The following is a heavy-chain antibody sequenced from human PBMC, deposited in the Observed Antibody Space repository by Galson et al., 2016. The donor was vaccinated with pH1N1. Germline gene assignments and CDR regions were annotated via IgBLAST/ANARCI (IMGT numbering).Heavy chain of an antibody. V-gene: IGHV3-7*01. CDR3: ARVTVHSGAYWGNYDYYRDV. D-gene: IGHD1-26*01. CDR1: GFTFSSDW. J-gene: IGHJ6*03. CDR2: IKQDGGET. Sequence: SLRLSCAASGFTFSSDWMNWVRQAPGKGLEWVANIKQDGGETYYVDSVKGRFTISRDNAKNSLYLQMNSLRVEDTAVYYCARVTVHSGAYWGNYDYYRDVWGKGTSVTVSS.